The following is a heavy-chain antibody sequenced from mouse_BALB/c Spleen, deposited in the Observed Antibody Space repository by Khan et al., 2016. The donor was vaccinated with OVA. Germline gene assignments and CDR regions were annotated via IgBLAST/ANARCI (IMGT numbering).Heavy chain of an antibody. V-gene: IGHV1S81*02. CDR1: GHTFTSYY. D-gene: IGHD2-2*01. Sequence: QIQLVQSGAELVKPGASVRLSCKASGHTFTSYYLHWVKQRPGQGLEWIGDINPSSGGTNFNEKFKSKATLTADKSSSTAYIQLNSLTSEDSAVYYCTRSGYGSFAYWGQGTLVTVSA. CDR2: INPSSGGT. CDR3: TRSGYGSFAY. J-gene: IGHJ3*01.